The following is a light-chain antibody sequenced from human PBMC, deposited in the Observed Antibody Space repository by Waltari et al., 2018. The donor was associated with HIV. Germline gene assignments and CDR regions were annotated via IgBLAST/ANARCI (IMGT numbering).Light chain of an antibody. CDR3: QQYFSTPPT. V-gene: IGKV4-1*01. CDR2: WAS. J-gene: IGKJ1*01. CDR1: HSILYNSNNNSY. Sequence: DIVLTQSPDSLAVSLGERATDNCRSTHSILYNSNNNSYLGWYQQKPGQPPKLLIYWASTRASGTPDRFTGSGAGTDVALTISSLQAEDAAVYYCQQYFSTPPTVGQGTKVEIK.